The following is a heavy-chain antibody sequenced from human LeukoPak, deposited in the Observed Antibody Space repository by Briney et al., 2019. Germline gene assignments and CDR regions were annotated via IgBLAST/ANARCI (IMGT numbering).Heavy chain of an antibody. CDR1: GGSISSGDYY. CDR3: ATLSPSRSSSFDY. D-gene: IGHD6-6*01. CDR2: IYYSGST. Sequence: SQTLSLTCTVSGGSISSGDYYWSWIRQPPGKGLEWIGYIYYSGSTYYNPSLKSRVTISVDTSKNQFSLKLSSVTAADTAVYYCATLSPSRSSSFDYWGQGTLVTVSS. V-gene: IGHV4-30-4*01. J-gene: IGHJ4*02.